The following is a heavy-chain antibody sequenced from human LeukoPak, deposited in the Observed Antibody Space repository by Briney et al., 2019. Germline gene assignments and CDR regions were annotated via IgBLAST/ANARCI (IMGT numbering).Heavy chain of an antibody. V-gene: IGHV3-15*01. CDR1: GFTFSSAW. J-gene: IGHJ6*03. CDR2: IKSKTDGGTT. D-gene: IGHD1-1*01. Sequence: PGGSLRLSCAASGFTFSSAWMSWVRQAPGKGLEWVGRIKSKTDGGTTYYAAPVKGRFTISRDDSKNTLYLQMNSLKTEDTAVYYCTTDPASYNWIAYYYYYMDVWGKGTTVTVSS. CDR3: TTDPASYNWIAYYYYYMDV.